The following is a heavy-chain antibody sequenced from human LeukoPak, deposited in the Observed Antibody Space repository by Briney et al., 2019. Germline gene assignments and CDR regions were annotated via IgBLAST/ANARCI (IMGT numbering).Heavy chain of an antibody. J-gene: IGHJ4*02. CDR2: ISSSSSTI. CDR3: AITMITFGGVIAGLDG. CDR1: GFTFSSYA. V-gene: IGHV3-48*04. D-gene: IGHD3-16*02. Sequence: GGSLRLSCAASGFTFSSYAMSWVRQAPGQGVEWVSYISSSSSTIYYADSVKGRFTISTDNAKNSLHLQMNSLRAADTAVYYCAITMITFGGVIAGLDGWGPGTLVTASS.